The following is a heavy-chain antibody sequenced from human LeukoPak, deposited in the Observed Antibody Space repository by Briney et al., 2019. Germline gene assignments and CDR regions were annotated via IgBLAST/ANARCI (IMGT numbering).Heavy chain of an antibody. CDR1: GGSISSSSHY. J-gene: IGHJ6*02. CDR3: ARGRHEETTFRDYYYGLDV. Sequence: SETLSLTCTVSGGSISSSSHYWGWIRQPPGKGLEWIASIYYRGSTFYNPSLKSRVTISVDTSKNQFSLKLSSVTAADTAVYYCARGRHEETTFRDYYYGLDVWGQGTTVTVSS. CDR2: IYYRGST. D-gene: IGHD4-11*01. V-gene: IGHV4-39*01.